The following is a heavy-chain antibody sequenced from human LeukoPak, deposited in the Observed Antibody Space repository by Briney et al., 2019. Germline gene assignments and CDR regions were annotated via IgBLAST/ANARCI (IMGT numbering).Heavy chain of an antibody. V-gene: IGHV1-18*01. J-gene: IGHJ6*02. CDR1: GYTFTSYG. D-gene: IGHD6-13*01. Sequence: GASVKVSCKASGYTFTSYGISWARQAPGQGLEWMGWISAYNGNTNYAQKLQGRVTMTTDTSTSTAYMELRSLRSDDTAVYYCARVTAAAGTSYYYYGMDVWGQGTTVTVSS. CDR2: ISAYNGNT. CDR3: ARVTAAAGTSYYYYGMDV.